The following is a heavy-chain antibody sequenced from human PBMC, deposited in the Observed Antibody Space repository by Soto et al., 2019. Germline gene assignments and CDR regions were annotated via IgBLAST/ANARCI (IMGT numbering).Heavy chain of an antibody. CDR1: GYTFTNYG. D-gene: IGHD5-12*01. Sequence: QVQLVQSGVELKKPGASVRVSCKASGYTFTNYGISWVRQVPGQGLEWVGWMSPNNGNTHYAPKLQGRVTMTRDTHTNTAYLDLRSLRSDDTAVYYCARVQSSGYDYWGQGTLVTVSS. CDR3: ARVQSSGYDY. CDR2: MSPNNGNT. J-gene: IGHJ4*02. V-gene: IGHV1-18*04.